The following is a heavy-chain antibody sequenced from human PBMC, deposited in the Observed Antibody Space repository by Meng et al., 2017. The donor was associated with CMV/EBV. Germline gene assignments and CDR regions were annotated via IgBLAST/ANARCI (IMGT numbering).Heavy chain of an antibody. Sequence: LVVSWGGVVQPLRSLRLVCAGSGFMFSDYGMHWVRQAPVKAPEWVAFILKDGSDKLYRDSVKGRFTISRDPGKNTLYLQMDSLRPEDTAIYYCVRDGDSSNWPLDYWGQGTLVTVSS. CDR2: ILKDGSDK. CDR1: GFMFSDYG. V-gene: IGHV3-30*03. D-gene: IGHD6-13*01. CDR3: VRDGDSSNWPLDY. J-gene: IGHJ4*02.